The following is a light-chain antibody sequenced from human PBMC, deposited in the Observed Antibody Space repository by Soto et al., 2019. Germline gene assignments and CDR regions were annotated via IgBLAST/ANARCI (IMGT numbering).Light chain of an antibody. V-gene: IGKV3-20*01. Sequence: EIVMTQSAATLSVSLGGRATLSCRASQSVSSSYLAWYQQKPGQAPRLLIYDASALPRGVPSRFSGSGSGTDFTLTISRLEPEDFAVYYCQQYDSSRTFGQGTKVDIK. CDR3: QQYDSSRT. CDR2: DAS. J-gene: IGKJ1*01. CDR1: QSVSSSY.